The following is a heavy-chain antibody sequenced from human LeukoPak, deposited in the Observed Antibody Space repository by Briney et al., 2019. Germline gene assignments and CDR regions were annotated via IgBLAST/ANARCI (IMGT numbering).Heavy chain of an antibody. D-gene: IGHD1-1*01. V-gene: IGHV4-59*12. CDR2: IYYSGST. CDR1: GGSISSYY. CDR3: ARGPRERRLYWFDP. J-gene: IGHJ5*02. Sequence: PSETLSLTCTVSGGSISSYYWSWIRQPPGKGLEWIGYIYYSGSTNYNPSLKSRVTISVDTSKNQFSLKLSSVTAADTAVYYCARGPRERRLYWFDPWGQGTLVTVSS.